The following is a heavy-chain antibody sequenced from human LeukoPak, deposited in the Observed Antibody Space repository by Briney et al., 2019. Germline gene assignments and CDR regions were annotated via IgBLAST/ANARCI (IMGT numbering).Heavy chain of an antibody. CDR1: GFAFSSYW. CDR3: ASEQRSRD. V-gene: IGHV3-7*05. J-gene: IGHJ4*02. Sequence: GGSLRLSRAVSGFAFSSYWMGWVRQAPGKGLEWVANIKQDGSEKYYVDSVKGRFTISRDNAKNSLYLQMNSLRAEDTAVYYCASEQRSRDWGQGTLVTVSS. CDR2: IKQDGSEK.